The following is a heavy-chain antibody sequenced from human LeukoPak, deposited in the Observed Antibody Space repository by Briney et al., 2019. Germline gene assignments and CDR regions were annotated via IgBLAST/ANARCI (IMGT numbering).Heavy chain of an antibody. CDR2: ISGSGGRT. V-gene: IGHV3-23*01. D-gene: IGHD3-10*01. Sequence: GGPLRLSCAASGLTFTSYGMSWVRQAPGKGLELVSAISGSGGRTYYADSVKGRFTISRDNSKNTLYLQVNSLRVEDTAVYYCAKRQSTMVRGVVISYYFDYWGQGTLVTVSS. CDR3: AKRQSTMVRGVVISYYFDY. J-gene: IGHJ4*02. CDR1: GLTFTSYG.